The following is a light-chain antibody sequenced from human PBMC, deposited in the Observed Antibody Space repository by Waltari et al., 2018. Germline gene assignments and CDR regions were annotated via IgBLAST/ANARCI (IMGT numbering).Light chain of an antibody. CDR1: QVISSD. J-gene: IGKJ4*01. CDR2: ASS. Sequence: IQLTQSPSSLSAPVGDRVTITCRASQVISSDLAWYQQKPGKAPKLRSPASSTLQSGVPPRFSRSGSGTDFTLTISSLQPEDFATYYCQQLYSYPITFGGGTKVEIK. V-gene: IGKV1-9*01. CDR3: QQLYSYPIT.